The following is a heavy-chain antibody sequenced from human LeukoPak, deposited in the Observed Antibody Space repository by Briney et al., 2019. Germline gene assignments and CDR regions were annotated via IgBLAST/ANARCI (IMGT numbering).Heavy chain of an antibody. CDR3: ARGGPLLLLWFVGKGGYFDY. V-gene: IGHV4-34*01. D-gene: IGHD3-10*01. CDR2: ISHSGST. CDR1: GGSFSGYY. Sequence: SETLSLTCAVYGGSFSGYYWSWIRQPPGKGLEWIGEISHSGSTNYNPSLKSRVTISVDTSKNQFSLKLSSVTAADTAVYYCARGGPLLLLWFVGKGGYFDYWGQGTLVTVSS. J-gene: IGHJ4*02.